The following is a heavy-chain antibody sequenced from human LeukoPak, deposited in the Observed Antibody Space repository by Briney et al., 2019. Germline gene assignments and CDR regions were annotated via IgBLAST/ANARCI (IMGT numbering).Heavy chain of an antibody. Sequence: GGSLRLSCSASGFTFGAYEMAWVRQAPGKGLEWVAFIRSDGSNQYYSDSVKGRFTVSRDNSKNTLSLQMNSLRAEDTAVYYCAKVGNWKYGHHDYWGQGTLVTVSS. CDR2: IRSDGSNQ. CDR3: AKVGNWKYGHHDY. J-gene: IGHJ4*02. CDR1: GFTFGAYE. D-gene: IGHD1-7*01. V-gene: IGHV3-30*02.